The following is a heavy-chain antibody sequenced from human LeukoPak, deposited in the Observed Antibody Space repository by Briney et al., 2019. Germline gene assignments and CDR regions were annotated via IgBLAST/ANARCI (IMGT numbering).Heavy chain of an antibody. CDR3: AKDRDYGGNSRGIDYFDY. V-gene: IGHV3-23*01. J-gene: IGHJ4*02. D-gene: IGHD4-23*01. CDR1: GFAFSDYV. Sequence: GGSLRLSCAASGFAFSDYVMDWVRQAPGKGLEWVSSISVRGDRTYYPDSVNGRFTISRDNSKHMLYLQMNTLRADDTAIYYCAKDRDYGGNSRGIDYFDYWGQGTLVTVSS. CDR2: ISVRGDRT.